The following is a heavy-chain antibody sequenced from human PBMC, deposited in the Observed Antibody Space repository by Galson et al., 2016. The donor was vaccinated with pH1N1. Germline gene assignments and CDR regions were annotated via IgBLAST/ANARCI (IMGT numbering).Heavy chain of an antibody. V-gene: IGHV1-46*01. D-gene: IGHD2-21*01. J-gene: IGHJ4*01. CDR3: VREFRGGYFDY. CDR1: GYTLITYY. CDR2: INPSDGTT. Sequence: QSGAEVKKPGESLKISCKASGYTLITYYMHWVRQAPGQGLEWMGIINPSDGTTNYAQNFQGRLTMTRDTSTSTVYMELTSLRSEDTAVYYCVREFRGGYFDYWGHGTLVTVSS.